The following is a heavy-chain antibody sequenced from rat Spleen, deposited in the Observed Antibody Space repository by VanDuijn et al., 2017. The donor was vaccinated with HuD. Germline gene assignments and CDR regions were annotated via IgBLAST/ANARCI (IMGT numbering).Heavy chain of an antibody. CDR1: GFTFSDYD. D-gene: IGHD1-1*01. CDR2: ITYDGSNA. J-gene: IGHJ2*01. CDR3: ARERGHYRNFDY. Sequence: EVQLVESGGGLVQPGRSMKLSCVASGFTFSDYDMTWVRQAPTRGLEWVASITYDGSNAYYRDSVKGRFIISRDDAKTTLYLQMDSLRSEDTAIYFCARERGHYRNFDYWGQGVMVTVSS. V-gene: IGHV5-25*01.